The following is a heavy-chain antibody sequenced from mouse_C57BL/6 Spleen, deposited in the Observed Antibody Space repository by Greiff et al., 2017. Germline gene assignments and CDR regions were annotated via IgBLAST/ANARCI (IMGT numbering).Heavy chain of an antibody. V-gene: IGHV1-69*01. D-gene: IGHD2-2*01. CDR3: ARGGYYGYVYAMDY. CDR2: IDPSDSYT. J-gene: IGHJ4*01. CDR1: GYTFTSYW. Sequence: VKLQQPGAELVMPGASVKLSCKASGYTFTSYWMHWVKQRPGQGLEWIGEIDPSDSYTNYNQKFKGKSTLTVDKSSSTAYMQLSSLTAEDSAVYYCARGGYYGYVYAMDYWGQGTSVTVSS.